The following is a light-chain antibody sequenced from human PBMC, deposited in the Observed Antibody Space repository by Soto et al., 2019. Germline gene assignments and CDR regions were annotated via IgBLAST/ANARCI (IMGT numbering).Light chain of an antibody. V-gene: IGKV1-5*03. CDR3: QQYDSYPLT. CDR2: KAS. Sequence: DIQMTQSPSTLSASVGDRVTITCRASQSISSWLAWYQHKPGKAPNLLIYKASSLESGVRSRFSGSGSGTEFTLTVSSLQPDDFATYYCQQYDSYPLTFGGGTKVEIK. J-gene: IGKJ4*01. CDR1: QSISSW.